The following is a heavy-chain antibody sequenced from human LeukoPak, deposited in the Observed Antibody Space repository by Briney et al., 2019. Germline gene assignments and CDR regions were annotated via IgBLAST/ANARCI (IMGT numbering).Heavy chain of an antibody. CDR3: ARGAYDSSGYYPYNWFDP. Sequence: GASVKVSCKASGGTFSSYAISWVRQAPGQGLEWMGRIIAIFGTANYAQKFQGRVTITTDESTSTAYMELSSLRSEDTAVYYCARGAYDSSGYYPYNWFDPWGQGTLVTVSS. CDR2: IIAIFGTA. D-gene: IGHD3-22*01. J-gene: IGHJ5*02. CDR1: GGTFSSYA. V-gene: IGHV1-69*05.